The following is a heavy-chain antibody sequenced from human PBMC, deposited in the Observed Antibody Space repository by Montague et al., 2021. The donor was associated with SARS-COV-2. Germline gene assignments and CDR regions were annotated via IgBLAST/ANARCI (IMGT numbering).Heavy chain of an antibody. CDR2: GSNK. Sequence: GSNKYYEDPVKGRFTISRDNSKNTLYLQMNSLRAEDTAVYYWARASGSGLYSSLAYWGQGTLVTVSS. J-gene: IGHJ4*02. D-gene: IGHD6-19*01. CDR3: ARASGSGLYSSLAY. V-gene: IGHV3-30*01.